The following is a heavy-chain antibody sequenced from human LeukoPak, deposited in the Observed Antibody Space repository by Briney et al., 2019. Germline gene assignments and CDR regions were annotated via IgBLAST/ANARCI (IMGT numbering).Heavy chain of an antibody. D-gene: IGHD3-3*01. V-gene: IGHV3-48*01. J-gene: IGHJ3*02. Sequence: GGSLRLSCEASEFTFSNYWMSWVRQAPGKGPEWVSYIDARSGITYYADSVQGRFTLSRDNARESVFLQMDSLRVDDTAVYYCARTYDFGRGPPGDAFDNWGPGTWVIVSS. CDR3: ARTYDFGRGPPGDAFDN. CDR1: EFTFSNYW. CDR2: IDARSGIT.